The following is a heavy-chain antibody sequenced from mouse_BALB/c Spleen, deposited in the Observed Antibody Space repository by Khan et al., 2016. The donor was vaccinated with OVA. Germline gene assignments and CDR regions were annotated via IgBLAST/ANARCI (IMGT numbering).Heavy chain of an antibody. Sequence: QVQLQQSGPELVRPGVSVKISCKGSGYTFTDYSMHWVKQSHAKSLEWIGVISTDSVNTNYNKKFKGKAKLTVEKSSSTAYMELARMTSEYSAIYYCSIRDYFDYWGQGTTLTVSS. CDR2: ISTDSVNT. CDR1: GYTFTDYS. CDR3: SIRDYFDY. V-gene: IGHV1S137*01. J-gene: IGHJ2*01.